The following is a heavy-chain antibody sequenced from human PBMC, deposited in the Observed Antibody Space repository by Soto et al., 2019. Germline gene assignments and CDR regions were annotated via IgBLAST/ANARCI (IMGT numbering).Heavy chain of an antibody. CDR1: GYTFTSYD. Sequence: QVQLVQSGAEVKKPGASVKVSCKASGYTFTSYDINWVRQATGQGLEWMGWMNPNSGNTGYAQKFQDRVTMTRNTSISTAYMELSSLRSEDTAVYYCARPLYCSSTSCLRDFDYWGQGTLVTVSS. V-gene: IGHV1-8*01. J-gene: IGHJ4*02. D-gene: IGHD2-2*01. CDR2: MNPNSGNT. CDR3: ARPLYCSSTSCLRDFDY.